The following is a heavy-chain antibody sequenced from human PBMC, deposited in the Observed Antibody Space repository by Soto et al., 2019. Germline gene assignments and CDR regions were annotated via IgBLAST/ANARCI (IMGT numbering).Heavy chain of an antibody. V-gene: IGHV3-30*18. D-gene: IGHD1-26*01. CDR3: AKDSGSYLTPLDY. Sequence: VQLLESGGGLVQPGGSLRLSCAASGFTFSSYGMHWVRQAPGKGLEWVAVISYDGSNKYYADSVKGRFTISRDNSKNTLYLQMNSLRAEDTAVYYCAKDSGSYLTPLDYWGQGTLVTVSS. CDR2: ISYDGSNK. CDR1: GFTFSSYG. J-gene: IGHJ4*02.